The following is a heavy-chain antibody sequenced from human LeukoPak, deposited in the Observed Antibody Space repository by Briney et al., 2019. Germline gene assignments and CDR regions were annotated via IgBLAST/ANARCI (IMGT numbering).Heavy chain of an antibody. CDR3: SRSAASGFDI. CDR1: GYTFTTYY. Sequence: GASVKVSCKASGYTFTTYYLYWVRQAPGQGLECVGMIQPDYGTTSYSQKFQGRVTITRDTSTSTLYMELSSLTSEDTAVYYCSRSAASGFDIWGQGTRVTVSS. J-gene: IGHJ4*02. CDR2: IQPDYGTT. V-gene: IGHV1-46*01.